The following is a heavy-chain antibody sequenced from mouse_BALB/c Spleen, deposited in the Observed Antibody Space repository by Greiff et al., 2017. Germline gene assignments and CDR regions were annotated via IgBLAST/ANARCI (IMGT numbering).Heavy chain of an antibody. CDR2: IYPGDGDT. Sequence: QVQLQQSGPELVKPGASVKISCKASGYAFSSSWMNWVKQRPGQGLEWIGRIYPGDGDTNYNGKFKGKATLTADKSSSTAYMQLSSLTSVDSAVYFCAITTASYFDYWGQGTTLTVSS. V-gene: IGHV1-82*01. CDR3: AITTASYFDY. J-gene: IGHJ2*01. CDR1: GYAFSSSW. D-gene: IGHD1-2*01.